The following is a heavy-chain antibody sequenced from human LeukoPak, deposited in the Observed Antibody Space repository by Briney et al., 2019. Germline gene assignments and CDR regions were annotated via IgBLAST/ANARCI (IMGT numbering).Heavy chain of an antibody. V-gene: IGHV1-2*02. J-gene: IGHJ6*03. CDR1: GYTFTGYY. CDR2: INPNSGAT. Sequence: GASVNDSCKASGYTFTGYYMHWVRQAPGQGLEWMGWINPNSGATNYAQKFQGRVTMTRDTSISTAHMELSRLTSDDTAVYYCATDPRTTVFGTFRYYYMDVWGEGTTVAVSS. CDR3: ATDPRTTVFGTFRYYYMDV. D-gene: IGHD3-3*01.